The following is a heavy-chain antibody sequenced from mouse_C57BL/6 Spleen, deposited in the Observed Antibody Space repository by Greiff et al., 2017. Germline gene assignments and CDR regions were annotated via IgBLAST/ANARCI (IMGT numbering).Heavy chain of an antibody. J-gene: IGHJ2*01. Sequence: VQLQQSGAELARPGASVKLSCKASGYTFTSYGISWVKQRTGQGLEWIGEISPRSGNTYYNEKFKGKATLTADKSSSTAYMELRSLTSEDSAVYFCARSGLITTVVVPFDYWGQGTTLTVSS. D-gene: IGHD1-1*01. CDR3: ARSGLITTVVVPFDY. V-gene: IGHV1-81*01. CDR2: ISPRSGNT. CDR1: GYTFTSYG.